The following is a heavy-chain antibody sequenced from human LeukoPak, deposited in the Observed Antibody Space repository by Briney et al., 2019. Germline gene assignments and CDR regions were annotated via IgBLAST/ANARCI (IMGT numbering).Heavy chain of an antibody. J-gene: IGHJ4*02. Sequence: PPETLSLTCAVSGGSISSGSYYWSWIRQPAGKGLEWNGRIYTSGSTNYNPSLKSRVTISVDTSKNQFSLKLSSVTAADTAVYYCARDPGNDFWSGYGVDYWGQGTLVTVSS. CDR3: ARDPGNDFWSGYGVDY. CDR1: GGSISSGSYY. D-gene: IGHD3-3*01. V-gene: IGHV4-61*02. CDR2: IYTSGST.